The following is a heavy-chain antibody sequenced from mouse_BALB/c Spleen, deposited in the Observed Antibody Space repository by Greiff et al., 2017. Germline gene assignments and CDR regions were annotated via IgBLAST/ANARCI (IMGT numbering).Heavy chain of an antibody. Sequence: EVKLEESGPGLVKPSQSLTLSCTVTGYSITSGYYWSWMRQFQGNLREWMGYISYDGSNNYNPSLKNRISITRDTSKNKFYLKLNTVTTEDTATYYCSRDDWFAYWGQGTLVTVSA. V-gene: IGHV3-6*01. J-gene: IGHJ3*01. CDR1: GYSITSGYY. CDR3: SRDDWFAY. CDR2: ISYDGSN.